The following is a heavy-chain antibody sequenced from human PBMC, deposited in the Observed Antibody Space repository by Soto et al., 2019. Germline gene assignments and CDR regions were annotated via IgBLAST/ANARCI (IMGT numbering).Heavy chain of an antibody. Sequence: ASVKVSCKGFGYSFMKYGINWVRQAPGQGLEWVGWISPYSGYTHSAQKFHGRLTLTTDTAASTAYMELRILRSADTALYYCAREASVLIPAAQPSRFDSWGKGTLVTSPQ. CDR1: GYSFMKYG. D-gene: IGHD2-2*01. J-gene: IGHJ4*02. V-gene: IGHV1-18*01. CDR3: AREASVLIPAAQPSRFDS. CDR2: ISPYSGYT.